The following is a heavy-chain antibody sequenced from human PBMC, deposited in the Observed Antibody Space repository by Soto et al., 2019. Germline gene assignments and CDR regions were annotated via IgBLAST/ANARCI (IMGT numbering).Heavy chain of an antibody. V-gene: IGHV4-39*02. CDR1: GGSISSSSYY. Sequence: QLQLQESGPGLVKPSETLSLTCTVSGGSISSSSYYWGWIRQPPGKGLEWIGSIYYSGSTYYNPSLKSRVTISVDTSKNHFSLKLSSVTAADTAVYYCARRGSYTSALGYWGQGTLVTVSS. J-gene: IGHJ4*02. D-gene: IGHD1-26*01. CDR3: ARRGSYTSALGY. CDR2: IYYSGST.